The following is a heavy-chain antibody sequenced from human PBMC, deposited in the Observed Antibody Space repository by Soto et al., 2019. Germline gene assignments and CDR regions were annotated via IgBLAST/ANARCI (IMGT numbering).Heavy chain of an antibody. CDR1: GFIVSSHY. V-gene: IGHV3-53*02. CDR3: ARDRGDCSSVSCYGSFYYGMDV. J-gene: IGHJ6*02. CDR2: IYSGGST. Sequence: EVQLVETGGGLIQPGGSLRLSCAASGFIVSSHYMSWVRQAPGKGLEWVSAIYSGGSTYYTDSVEGRFTISRDVSKNILYLQMNSLRADDTDVYYCARDRGDCSSVSCYGSFYYGMDVWGQGTTVIVSS. D-gene: IGHD2-2*01.